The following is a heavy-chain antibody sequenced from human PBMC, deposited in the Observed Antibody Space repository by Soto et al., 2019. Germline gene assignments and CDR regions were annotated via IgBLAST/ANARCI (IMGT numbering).Heavy chain of an antibody. Sequence: QVQLVQSGAEVKKPGASVKVSCKASGYTLTNFYIHWVRQAPGQGLEGMGIINPNGGSTNYAHNFQGRVTITRDTSTSTLYMDLSSLRSEDTAVYYCARRLGSGDYWGRGTLVTVSS. D-gene: IGHD6-25*01. J-gene: IGHJ4*02. CDR3: ARRLGSGDY. CDR2: INPNGGST. CDR1: GYTLTNFY. V-gene: IGHV1-46*03.